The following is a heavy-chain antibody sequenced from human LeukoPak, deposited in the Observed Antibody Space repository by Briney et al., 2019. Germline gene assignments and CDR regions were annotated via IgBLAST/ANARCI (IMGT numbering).Heavy chain of an antibody. CDR1: GYTFTSYD. CDR2: MNPNSGNT. CDR3: AILTTVRGGGN. J-gene: IGHJ4*02. V-gene: IGHV1-8*01. D-gene: IGHD3-10*01. Sequence: AASVKVSCKASGYTFTSYDINWVRQATGQGLEWMGWMNPNSGNTGYAQKFQGRVTMTRNTSISTAYMGLSSLRSEDTAVDYCAILTTVRGGGNWGQGTLVTVSS.